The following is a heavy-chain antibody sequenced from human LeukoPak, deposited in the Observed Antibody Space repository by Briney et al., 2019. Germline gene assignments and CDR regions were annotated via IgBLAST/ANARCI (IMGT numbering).Heavy chain of an antibody. CDR1: GGSISSSSYY. D-gene: IGHD5-18*01. V-gene: IGHV4-39*07. J-gene: IGHJ5*02. CDR2: IYYSGST. Sequence: PSETLSLTCTVSGGSISSSSYYWGWIRQPPGKGLEWIGSIYYSGSTYYNPSLKSRVTISVDTSKNQFSLKLSSVTVADTAVYYCARVEPLKMVKSPWGQGILVTVSS. CDR3: ARVEPLKMVKSP.